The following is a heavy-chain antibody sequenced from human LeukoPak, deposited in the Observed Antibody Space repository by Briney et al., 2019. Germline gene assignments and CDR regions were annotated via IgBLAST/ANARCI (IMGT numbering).Heavy chain of an antibody. CDR1: GYTFTSYY. V-gene: IGHV1-46*01. D-gene: IGHD1-26*01. J-gene: IGHJ4*02. Sequence: GASVKVSCKASGYTFTSYYMHWVRQAPGQGLEWMGIINPSGGSTSYAQKFQGRVTMTRDMSTSTVYMELSSLRSEDTAVYYCARDLIVGATFLGYFYWGQGTLVTVSS. CDR3: ARDLIVGATFLGYFY. CDR2: INPSGGST.